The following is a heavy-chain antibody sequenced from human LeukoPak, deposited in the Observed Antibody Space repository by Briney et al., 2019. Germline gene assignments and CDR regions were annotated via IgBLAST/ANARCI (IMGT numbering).Heavy chain of an antibody. D-gene: IGHD6-19*01. CDR3: AKGRSAVAGTFDY. CDR2: ISGSGGST. Sequence: GGSLRLSCAGSGLIVRSSEMTWVRQAPGKGLEWVSAISGSGGSTYYADSVKGRFTISRDNSKNTLYLQMNSLRAEDTAVYYCAKGRSAVAGTFDYWGQGTLVTVSS. V-gene: IGHV3-23*01. CDR1: GLIVRSSE. J-gene: IGHJ4*02.